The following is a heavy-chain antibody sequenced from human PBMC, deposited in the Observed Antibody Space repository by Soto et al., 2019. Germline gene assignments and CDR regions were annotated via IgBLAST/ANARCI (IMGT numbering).Heavy chain of an antibody. V-gene: IGHV3-11*01. J-gene: IGHJ6*03. D-gene: IGHD3-9*01. Sequence: GGSLRLSCAASGFTFSDYYMSWIRQAPGKGLEWVSYISSSGSTIYYADSVKGRFTISRDNAKNSLYLQMNSLRAEDTAVYYCARDRPLYYDILTGYYREGGTNYMDVWGKGTTVTVSS. CDR3: ARDRPLYYDILTGYYREGGTNYMDV. CDR1: GFTFSDYY. CDR2: ISSSGSTI.